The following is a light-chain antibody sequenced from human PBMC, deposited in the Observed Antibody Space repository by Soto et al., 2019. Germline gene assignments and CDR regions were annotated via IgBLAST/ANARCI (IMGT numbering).Light chain of an antibody. CDR2: GNI. CDR1: RSNIGAGYD. J-gene: IGLJ2*01. Sequence: QPVLTQPPSVSGAPGQRVTISCTGTRSNIGAGYDVHWYQQLPGTAPKLLIFGNINRPSGVPDRFSGSKSGTSASLAITGLQAEDEADYYCQSFDSSLSVVVFGGGTQLTVL. CDR3: QSFDSSLSVVV. V-gene: IGLV1-40*01.